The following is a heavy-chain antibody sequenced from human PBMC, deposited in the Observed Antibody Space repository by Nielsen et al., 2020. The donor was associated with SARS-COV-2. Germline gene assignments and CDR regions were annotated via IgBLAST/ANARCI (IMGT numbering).Heavy chain of an antibody. D-gene: IGHD1-26*01. Sequence: SETLSLTCTVSGGSISSYYWSWIRQPPGKGLEWIGEINHSGSTNYNPSLKSRVTISVDTSKNQFSLKLSSVTAADTAVYYCARAAGSYGYYYYYGMDVWGQGTTVTVSS. CDR2: INHSGST. CDR1: GGSISSYY. V-gene: IGHV4-34*01. J-gene: IGHJ6*02. CDR3: ARAAGSYGYYYYYGMDV.